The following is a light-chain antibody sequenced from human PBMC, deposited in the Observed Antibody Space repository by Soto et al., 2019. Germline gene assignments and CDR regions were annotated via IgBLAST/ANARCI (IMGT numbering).Light chain of an antibody. CDR1: QNVSTS. Sequence: DLQLTQSPSTLSASVGDSVTITCRASQNVSTSLVWYQHKPGEAPKLLMFDVSNLESGVPSRFSGSGSGTEFTLSISSLHSDDFATYYCQQYDYSRTFGQGTKVDIK. J-gene: IGKJ1*01. CDR2: DVS. V-gene: IGKV1-5*01. CDR3: QQYDYSRT.